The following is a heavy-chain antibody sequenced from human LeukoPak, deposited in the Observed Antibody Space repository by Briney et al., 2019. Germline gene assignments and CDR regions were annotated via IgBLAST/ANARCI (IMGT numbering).Heavy chain of an antibody. D-gene: IGHD4-17*01. Sequence: GESLKISCKGSGYSFTSYWIGWVRQLPGKGLEWMGIIYPGDSDTRYSPSFQGQVTISADKSISTAYLQRSSLKASDTAMYYCARLGATTVTTDYYYYMDVWGKGTTVTVSS. J-gene: IGHJ6*03. CDR3: ARLGATTVTTDYYYYMDV. V-gene: IGHV5-51*01. CDR1: GYSFTSYW. CDR2: IYPGDSDT.